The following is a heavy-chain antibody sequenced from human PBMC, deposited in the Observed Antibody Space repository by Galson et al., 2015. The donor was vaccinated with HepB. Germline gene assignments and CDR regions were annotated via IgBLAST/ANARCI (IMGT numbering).Heavy chain of an antibody. V-gene: IGHV3-23*01. D-gene: IGHD3-22*01. Sequence: SLRLSCAASGFTFSSYAMSWVRQAPGKGLEWVSAISGSGGSTYYADSVKGRFTISRDNSKNTLYLQMNSLRAEDTAVYYCAKDHLVSVVVITAPAVETDYWGQGTLVTVSS. CDR1: GFTFSSYA. CDR3: AKDHLVSVVVITAPAVETDY. CDR2: ISGSGGST. J-gene: IGHJ4*02.